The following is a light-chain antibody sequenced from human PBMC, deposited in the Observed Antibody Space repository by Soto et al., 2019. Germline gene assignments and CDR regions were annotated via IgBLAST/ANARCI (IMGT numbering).Light chain of an antibody. CDR1: QVLGTN. V-gene: IGKV3-15*01. J-gene: IGKJ5*01. Sequence: EIVMTQSPGTLSVSPGETATLSCRASQVLGTNLAWYQQKPGQSPTLLIYGIYIRATGVPVRFTGSGSGTEFTLTITSLQSEDFATYHCQQYNYWPPITFGQGTRLEIK. CDR2: GIY. CDR3: QQYNYWPPIT.